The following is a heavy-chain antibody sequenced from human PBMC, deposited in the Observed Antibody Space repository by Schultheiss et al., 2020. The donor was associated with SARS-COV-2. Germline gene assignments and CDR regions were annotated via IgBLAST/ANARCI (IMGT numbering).Heavy chain of an antibody. Sequence: SETLSLTCTVSGGSISSYYWSWIRQPAGKGLEWIGRIYTSGSTNYNPSLKSRVTMSVDTSKNQFSLKLSSVTAADTAVYYCARERRITMVRGPILGGYYFDYWGQGTLVTVSS. CDR3: ARERRITMVRGPILGGYYFDY. CDR1: GGSISSYY. CDR2: IYTSGST. J-gene: IGHJ4*02. V-gene: IGHV4-4*07. D-gene: IGHD3-10*01.